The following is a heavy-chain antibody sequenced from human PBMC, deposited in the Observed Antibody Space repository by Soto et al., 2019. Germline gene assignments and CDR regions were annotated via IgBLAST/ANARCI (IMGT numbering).Heavy chain of an antibody. Sequence: WGCLRLSCVASRFRLRDYDMALTRHAPGKGLEWLSYITGKSDSIHYADSVRGRFIISRDNAKNSLYLQMNSLRVDDTAVYYCARDFRNKGMDVWGQGPTGTVYS. CDR3: ARDFRNKGMDV. J-gene: IGHJ6*02. CDR2: ITGKSDSI. CDR1: RFRLRDYD. V-gene: IGHV3-11*01.